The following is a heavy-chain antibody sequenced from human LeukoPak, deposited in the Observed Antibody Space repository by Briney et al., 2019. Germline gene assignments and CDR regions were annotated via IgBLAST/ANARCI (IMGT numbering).Heavy chain of an antibody. CDR3: ARGRRDGYKRGYYFDY. J-gene: IGHJ4*02. CDR1: GFTFSSYG. D-gene: IGHD5-24*01. CDR2: IRYDGSNK. Sequence: GGSLRLSCAASGFTFSSYGMHWVRQAPGKGLEWVAFIRYDGSNKYYADSVKGRFTISRDNSKNTLYLQMNSLRAEDTAVYYCARGRRDGYKRGYYFDYWGQGTLVTVSS. V-gene: IGHV3-30*02.